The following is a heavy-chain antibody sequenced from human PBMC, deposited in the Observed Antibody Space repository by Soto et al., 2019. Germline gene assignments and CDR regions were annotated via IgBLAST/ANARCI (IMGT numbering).Heavy chain of an antibody. D-gene: IGHD6-13*01. Sequence: SVKASCRASGGTVSSYAIRWVRQAPGQGLDWMGGIIPIFGTANYAQKFQGRVTISADESTSTAYMELSSLRSEDTAVYYCARGRYSSYWNYWGQGTLVTVSS. CDR3: ARGRYSSYWNY. CDR2: IIPIFGTA. J-gene: IGHJ4*02. CDR1: GGTVSSYA. V-gene: IGHV1-69*13.